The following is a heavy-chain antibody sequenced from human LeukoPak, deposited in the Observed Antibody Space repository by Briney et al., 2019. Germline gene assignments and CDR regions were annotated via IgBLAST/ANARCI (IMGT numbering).Heavy chain of an antibody. J-gene: IGHJ5*02. D-gene: IGHD6-19*01. CDR3: ARGQGSSGWYWFDP. V-gene: IGHV1-18*01. Sequence: ASVKVSCKASGYTFTSYGISWARQAPGQGLEWMGWISAYNGNTNYAQKLQGRVTMTTDTSTSTAYMGLRSLRSDDTAVYYCARGQGSSGWYWFDPWGQGTLVTVSS. CDR1: GYTFTSYG. CDR2: ISAYNGNT.